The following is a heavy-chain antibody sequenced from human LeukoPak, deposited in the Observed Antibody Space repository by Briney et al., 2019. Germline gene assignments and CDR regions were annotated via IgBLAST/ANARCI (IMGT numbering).Heavy chain of an antibody. CDR2: IIPIFGTA. D-gene: IGHD3-9*01. CDR3: ARARTYYDILTGYVPGRDAFDI. V-gene: IGHV1-69*13. CDR1: GYTFTGYY. J-gene: IGHJ3*02. Sequence: ASVKVSCKASGYTFTGYYIHWVRQAPGQGLEWMGGIIPIFGTANYAQKFQGRVTITADESTSTAYMELSSLRSEDTAVYYCARARTYYDILTGYVPGRDAFDIWGQGTMVTVSS.